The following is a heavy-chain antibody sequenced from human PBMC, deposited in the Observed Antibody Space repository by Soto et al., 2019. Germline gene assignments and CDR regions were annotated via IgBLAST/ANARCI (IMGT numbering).Heavy chain of an antibody. J-gene: IGHJ6*02. D-gene: IGHD3-22*01. Sequence: GYSFSSYGITWVRQAPGQGLEWLGWISPYNDDTKYAQRLQGRVTMTTDTSTRTAYMDIRGLRSDDTAIYYCARGGYYDSSGARNYHYYGMDVWGQGTTVTVSS. CDR3: ARGGYYDSSGARNYHYYGMDV. CDR1: GYSFSSYG. V-gene: IGHV1-18*01. CDR2: ISPYNDDT.